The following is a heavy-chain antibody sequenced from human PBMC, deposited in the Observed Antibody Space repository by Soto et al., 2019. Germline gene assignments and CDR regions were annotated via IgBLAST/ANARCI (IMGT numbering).Heavy chain of an antibody. J-gene: IGHJ4*02. D-gene: IGHD6-13*01. CDR1: GDSISNSDYY. V-gene: IGHV4-39*02. CDR2: IYYSGFT. Sequence: SETLSLTCSVSGDSISNSDYYWGWVRQPPGKGLEWIGNIYYSGFTYYKPSLQSRVTISVDTSRNQFSLKVSSVTAADTAVYFCARGPAGTFDYWGQGTPVTVSS. CDR3: ARGPAGTFDY.